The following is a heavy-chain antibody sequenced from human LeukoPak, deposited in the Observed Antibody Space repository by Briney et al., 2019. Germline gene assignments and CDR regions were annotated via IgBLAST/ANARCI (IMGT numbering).Heavy chain of an antibody. CDR3: ARGGSDILTGYSDY. Sequence: SETLSLTCTVSGGSISSYYWSWIRQPPGKGLEWIGYIYYSGSTNYNPSLKSRVTISVDTSKNQFPLKLSSVTAADTAVYYCARGGSDILTGYSDYWGQGTLVTVSS. CDR2: IYYSGST. CDR1: GGSISSYY. J-gene: IGHJ4*02. D-gene: IGHD3-9*01. V-gene: IGHV4-59*01.